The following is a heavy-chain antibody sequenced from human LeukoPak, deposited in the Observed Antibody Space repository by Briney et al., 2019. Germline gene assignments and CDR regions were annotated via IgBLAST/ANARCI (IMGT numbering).Heavy chain of an antibody. CDR3: AKRPDMTPNNWFDP. J-gene: IGHJ5*02. D-gene: IGHD2-21*02. CDR1: GFTFSSYA. Sequence: PGGSLRLSCAASGFTFSSYAMSWVRQAPGKGLEWVSAISGNGGSTYYADSVKGRFTISRDNSKNTLYLQMNSLRAEDTAVYYCAKRPDMTPNNWFDPWGQGTLVTVSS. V-gene: IGHV3-23*01. CDR2: ISGNGGST.